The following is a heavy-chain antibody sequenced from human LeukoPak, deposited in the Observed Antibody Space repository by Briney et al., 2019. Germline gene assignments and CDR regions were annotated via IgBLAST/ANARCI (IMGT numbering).Heavy chain of an antibody. D-gene: IGHD2-2*01. V-gene: IGHV1-2*02. J-gene: IGHJ6*03. CDR2: INPNSGGT. Sequence: ASVTVSCTASGYTFTGYYMHWVRQAPGQGLEWMGWINPNSGGTNYAQKFQGRVTMTRDTSISTAYMELSRLRSDDTAVYYCARANTNYYYYMDVWGKGTTVTVSS. CDR1: GYTFTGYY. CDR3: ARANTNYYYYMDV.